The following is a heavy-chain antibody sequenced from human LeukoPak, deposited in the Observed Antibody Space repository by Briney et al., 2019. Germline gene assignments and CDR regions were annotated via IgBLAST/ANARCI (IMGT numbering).Heavy chain of an antibody. CDR3: VKATSGAIEAAAKNGMDV. V-gene: IGHV3-64D*06. Sequence: PGGSLRLSCSVYGFTFSTYAMHWVRQAPGKGLEYVSAISNNGGSTFYADSVKGRFTISRDNSKNTLYLQMSSLKSEDTAVYYCVKATSGAIEAAAKNGMDVWGQGTTVTVSS. J-gene: IGHJ6*02. CDR1: GFTFSTYA. CDR2: ISNNGGST. D-gene: IGHD6-13*01.